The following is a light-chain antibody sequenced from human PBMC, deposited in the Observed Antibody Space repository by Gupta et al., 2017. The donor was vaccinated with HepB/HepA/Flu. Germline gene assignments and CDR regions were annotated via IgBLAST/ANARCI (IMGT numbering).Light chain of an antibody. J-gene: IGKJ1*01. CDR1: QNIRNY. V-gene: IGKV1-39*01. CDR3: QQSYSTPRT. CDR2: AAS. Sequence: STAVGDRVTITCRQSQNIRNYLNWYQQKPGKAPKLLISAASSLQSGVPSRFSSSGSETDFTLTISSRQHEDVATYYCQQSYSTPRTFGQGTKVEIK.